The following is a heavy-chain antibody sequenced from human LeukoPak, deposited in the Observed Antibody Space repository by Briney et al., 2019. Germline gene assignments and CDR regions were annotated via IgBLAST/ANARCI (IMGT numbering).Heavy chain of an antibody. CDR1: GGSISSGDYY. D-gene: IGHD4-17*01. J-gene: IGHJ4*02. Sequence: SQTLSLTCTVSGGSISSGDYYWSWIRQPPGKGLEWIGYIYYSGSTYYNPSLKSRVTISVDTSKNQFSLKLSSVTAADTAVCYCARDLRTVDYGDPRDYFDYWGQGTLVTVSS. CDR3: ARDLRTVDYGDPRDYFDY. CDR2: IYYSGST. V-gene: IGHV4-30-4*01.